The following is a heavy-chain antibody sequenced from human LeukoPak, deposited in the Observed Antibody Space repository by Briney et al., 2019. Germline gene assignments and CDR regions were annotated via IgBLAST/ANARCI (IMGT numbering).Heavy chain of an antibody. J-gene: IGHJ6*03. CDR2: FDPEDGKT. V-gene: IGHV1-24*01. D-gene: IGHD4-17*01. CDR3: ATYGAGQYYYYMDV. Sequence: PGASVKVSCKVSGYTLTELSMHWVRQAPGKGLEWMGGFDPEDGKTIYAQKFQGRVTMTEDTSTDTAYMELSSLRSEDTAVYYCATYGAGQYYYYMDVWGKGTTVTVSS. CDR1: GYTLTELS.